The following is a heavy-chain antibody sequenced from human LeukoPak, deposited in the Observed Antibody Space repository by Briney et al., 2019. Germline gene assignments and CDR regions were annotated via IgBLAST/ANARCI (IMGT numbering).Heavy chain of an antibody. CDR3: AKDAVAGTWLHY. CDR1: GFTFSNAW. CDR2: IRGDGRTT. J-gene: IGHJ4*02. D-gene: IGHD6-19*01. Sequence: GGSLRLSCAASGFTFSNAWMSWVRQAPGKGLEWVSLIRGDGRTTSYAGSVKGRFTISRDNSKNSLYLQMSSLRGEDTAMYYCAKDAVAGTWLHYWGQGTLVTVSS. V-gene: IGHV3-43*02.